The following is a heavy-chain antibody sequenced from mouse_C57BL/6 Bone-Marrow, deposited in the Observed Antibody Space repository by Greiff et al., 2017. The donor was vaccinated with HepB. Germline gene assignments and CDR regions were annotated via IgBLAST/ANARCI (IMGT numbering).Heavy chain of an antibody. Sequence: VQLQQSGAELVKPGASVKLSCKASGYTFTSYWMHWVKQRPGQGLEWIGMIHPNSGSTNYNEKFKSKATLTVDKSSSTAYMQLSSLTSEDSAVYYCARSSSDPYYAMDYWGQGTSVTVSS. CDR2: IHPNSGST. CDR1: GYTFTSYW. V-gene: IGHV1-64*01. D-gene: IGHD3-2*02. J-gene: IGHJ4*01. CDR3: ARSSSDPYYAMDY.